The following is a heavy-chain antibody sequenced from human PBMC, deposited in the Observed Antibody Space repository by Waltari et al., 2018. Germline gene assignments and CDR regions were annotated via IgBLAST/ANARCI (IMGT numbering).Heavy chain of an antibody. CDR1: RFTFSRYW. CDR3: ARVDYYYMDV. J-gene: IGHJ6*03. V-gene: IGHV3-7*01. Sequence: EVQLVESGGGLVQPGGSLRLSCAASRFTFSRYWMSWVRQAPGKGLEWVANIKQDGSEKYYVDSVKGRFTISRDNAKNSLYLQMNSLRAEDTAVYYCARVDYYYMDVWGKGTTVTVSS. CDR2: IKQDGSEK.